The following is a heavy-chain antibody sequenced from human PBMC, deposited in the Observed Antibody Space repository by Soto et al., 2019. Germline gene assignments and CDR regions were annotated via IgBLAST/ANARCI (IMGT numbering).Heavy chain of an antibody. V-gene: IGHV1-18*01. Sequence: ASVKVACKASGYTFTIYGVSWVRQTTGQELEWMGWISAYNGNTNYAQKLQGRVTMTTDTSTSTAYMELRRLRSDDTAVYYCASGSYYTAMAGFDPWGQGTLVTVSS. CDR3: ASGSYYTAMAGFDP. CDR1: GYTFTIYG. CDR2: ISAYNGNT. J-gene: IGHJ5*02. D-gene: IGHD5-18*01.